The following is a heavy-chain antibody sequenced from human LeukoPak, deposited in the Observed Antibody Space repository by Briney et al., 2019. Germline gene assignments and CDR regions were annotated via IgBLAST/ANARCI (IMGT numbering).Heavy chain of an antibody. J-gene: IGHJ4*02. D-gene: IGHD6-13*01. CDR1: GDSISSGGYY. V-gene: IGHV4-31*03. CDR2: IDNNENT. CDR3: ARRETGAYSSSSYFDY. Sequence: SETLSLTCTVSGDSISSGGYYWSWIRQHPGKGLEWIGYIDNNENTYYNPTLKSRLTISVDTSKNQFSLKLSSVTAADTAVYYCARRETGAYSSSSYFDYWGQGTLVTVSS.